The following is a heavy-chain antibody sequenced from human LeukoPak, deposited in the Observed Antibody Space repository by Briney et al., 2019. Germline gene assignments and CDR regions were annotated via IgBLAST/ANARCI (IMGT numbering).Heavy chain of an antibody. D-gene: IGHD5-24*01. Sequence: GGSLRLSCAASGFIFSSYSMSWVRQAPGKGLEWVSAISGSGGSTYYADSVKGRFTISRDNSKNTLYLQMNGLRAEDTAVYYCAKGKVEMATMSFDYWGQGTLVTVSS. CDR2: ISGSGGST. CDR3: AKGKVEMATMSFDY. CDR1: GFIFSSYS. V-gene: IGHV3-23*01. J-gene: IGHJ4*02.